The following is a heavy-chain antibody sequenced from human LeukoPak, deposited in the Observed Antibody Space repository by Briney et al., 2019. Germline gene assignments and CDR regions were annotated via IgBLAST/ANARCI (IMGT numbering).Heavy chain of an antibody. V-gene: IGHV3-21*01. CDR1: GLSFNTYS. CDR3: ATPTSTGSY. CDR2: ISSSSSHI. Sequence: GGSLRLSCAVSGLSFNTYSMNWVHQTPGRGLEWVSTISSSSSHIYYADSVKGRFTISRDNAQNALYLQMNSLRAEDSAVYYCATPTSTGSYWGQGTLVTVSS. D-gene: IGHD1-14*01. J-gene: IGHJ4*02.